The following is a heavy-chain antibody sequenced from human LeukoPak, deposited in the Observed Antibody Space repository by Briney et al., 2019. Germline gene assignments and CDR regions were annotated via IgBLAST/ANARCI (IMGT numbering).Heavy chain of an antibody. J-gene: IGHJ4*02. CDR3: AKADAAGTLRG. CDR1: GFTFDDYA. V-gene: IGHV3-9*01. D-gene: IGHD6-13*01. CDR2: ISWNSGSI. Sequence: GGSLRLSCAASGFTFDDYAMHWVRQAPGKGLEWVSGISWNSGSIGYADSVEGRFTISRDNAKNSLYLQMNSLRAEDTALYYCAKADAAGTLRGWGQGTLVTVSS.